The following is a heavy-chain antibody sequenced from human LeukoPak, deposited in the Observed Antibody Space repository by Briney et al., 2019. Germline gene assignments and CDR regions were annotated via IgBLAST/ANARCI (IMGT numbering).Heavy chain of an antibody. CDR3: ARGRWLQFIY. CDR1: GFTFSNYW. CDR2: IKQDGSEK. V-gene: IGHV3-7*04. Sequence: GGSLRLPCAVSGFTFSNYWMNWVRQAPGKGLEWVANIKQDGSEKYYVDSVKGRFTISRDNAKNSLYLQMNSLRAEDTAVYYCARGRWLQFIYWGQGTLVTVYS. J-gene: IGHJ4*02. D-gene: IGHD5-24*01.